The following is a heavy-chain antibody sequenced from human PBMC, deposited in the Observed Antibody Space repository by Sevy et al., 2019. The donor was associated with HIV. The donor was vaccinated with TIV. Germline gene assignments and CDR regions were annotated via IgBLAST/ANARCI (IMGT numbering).Heavy chain of an antibody. CDR3: SSGHEHFDS. CDR1: GASVTSSY. J-gene: IGHJ4*01. V-gene: IGHV4-59*02. Sequence: SETLSLTCTVSGASVTSSYWSWIRQPPGKGLEWIAYIYYTGITNYNPSLKSRVTISLDTSKNQFSLKVTSVTAADTAVYYCSSGHEHFDSWGHGTLVTVSS. CDR2: IYYTGIT.